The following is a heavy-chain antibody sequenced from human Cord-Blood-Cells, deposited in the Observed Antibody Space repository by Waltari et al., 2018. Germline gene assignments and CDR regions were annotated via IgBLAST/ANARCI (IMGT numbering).Heavy chain of an antibody. Sequence: EVQLVESGGGLVQPGGSLRLSCAASGFTFSSYSMNWVRQAPGKGLEWVSYISSSSSTLYYAYSVKGRFTISRDNAKNSLYLQMNSLRAEDTAVYYCARKYCSSTSCYDAFDIWGQGTIVTVSS. CDR1: GFTFSSYS. CDR2: ISSSSSTL. J-gene: IGHJ3*02. D-gene: IGHD2-2*01. CDR3: ARKYCSSTSCYDAFDI. V-gene: IGHV3-48*01.